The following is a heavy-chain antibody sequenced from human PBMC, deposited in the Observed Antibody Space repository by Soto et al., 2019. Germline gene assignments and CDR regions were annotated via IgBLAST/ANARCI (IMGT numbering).Heavy chain of an antibody. CDR2: IYPGDSET. CDR1: GYSFTNYW. D-gene: IGHD2-2*01. J-gene: IGHJ6*02. CDR3: ARHSYCSSTSCYYYYGVDV. V-gene: IGHV5-51*01. Sequence: PGESLKISCEGSGYSFTNYWIGWVRQMPGKGLEWMGIIYPGDSETRYSPSFQGQVTISADKSINTAYLQWSSLKASDTAMYYCARHSYCSSTSCYYYYGVDVWGQGTTVTV.